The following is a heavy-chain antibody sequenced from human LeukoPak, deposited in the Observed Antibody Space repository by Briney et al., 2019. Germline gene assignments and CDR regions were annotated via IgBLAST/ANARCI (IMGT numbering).Heavy chain of an antibody. CDR2: IYYSGST. Sequence: SETLSLTCTVSGGSISSYYWNWIRQPPGKGLEWIGYIYYSGSTNYNPSLKSRVTISVDTSKNQFSLKLSSVTAADTAVYYCAREAISYDAFDIWGQGTMVTVSS. V-gene: IGHV4-59*01. J-gene: IGHJ3*02. D-gene: IGHD3-9*01. CDR1: GGSISSYY. CDR3: AREAISYDAFDI.